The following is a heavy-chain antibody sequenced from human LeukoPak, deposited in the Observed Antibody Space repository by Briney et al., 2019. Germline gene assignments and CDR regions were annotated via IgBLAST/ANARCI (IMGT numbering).Heavy chain of an antibody. CDR2: IYHSGST. CDR3: ARLGPNVATDY. J-gene: IGHJ4*02. Sequence: SETLSLTCALSGYSISSGYYWGWIRQPPGKGLEWIGSIYHSGSTYYNPSLKSRVTISVDTSKNQFSLKLSSVTAADTAVYYCARLGPNVATDYWGQGTLVTVSS. CDR1: GYSISSGYY. D-gene: IGHD1-26*01. V-gene: IGHV4-38-2*01.